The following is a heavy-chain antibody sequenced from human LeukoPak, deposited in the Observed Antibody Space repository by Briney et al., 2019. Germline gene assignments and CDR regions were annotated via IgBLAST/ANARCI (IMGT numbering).Heavy chain of an antibody. CDR1: GYSFTNYW. Sequence: GEVLKISCKGSGYSFTNYWIGWVRHMPGEGLEWMGIIFTGVSDTRYSPSFQGQVTISADKSINTAYLQWSSLKASDSAIYYCAKTPYSSGWYVFDYWGQGTLVTVSS. CDR3: AKTPYSSGWYVFDY. CDR2: IFTGVSDT. D-gene: IGHD6-13*01. V-gene: IGHV5-51*01. J-gene: IGHJ4*02.